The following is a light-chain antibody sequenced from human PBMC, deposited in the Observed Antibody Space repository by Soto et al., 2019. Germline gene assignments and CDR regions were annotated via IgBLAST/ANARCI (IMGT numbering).Light chain of an antibody. CDR2: GAS. CDR3: QHYNSYSEA. J-gene: IGKJ1*01. CDR1: QTVSTNY. Sequence: IVLTTSPGTLSLSPGERATLSCRASQTVSTNYLAWYQQKPGQAPRLLIYGASKRATGIPARFSGSGSGTEFTLTISSLQPDDFATYYCQHYNSYSEAFGQGTKV. V-gene: IGKV3-20*01.